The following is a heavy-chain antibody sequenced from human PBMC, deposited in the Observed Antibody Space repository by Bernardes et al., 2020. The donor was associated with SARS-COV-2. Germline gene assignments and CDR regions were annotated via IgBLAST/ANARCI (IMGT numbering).Heavy chain of an antibody. Sequence: GGSLRLSCAASGFTFSSSAMTWVRQAPGKGLEWVSGISDSGGPTSTYYADSVKGRFTISRDNSKNTLFLQMNSLRVEDTAVYYCAKGTGSSSWDFDYWGQGTLVTGSS. CDR1: GFTFSSSA. D-gene: IGHD2-2*01. CDR2: ISDSGGPTST. CDR3: AKGTGSSSWDFDY. V-gene: IGHV3-23*01. J-gene: IGHJ4*02.